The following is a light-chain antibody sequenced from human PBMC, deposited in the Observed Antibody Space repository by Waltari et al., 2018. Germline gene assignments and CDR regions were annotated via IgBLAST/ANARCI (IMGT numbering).Light chain of an antibody. J-gene: IGLJ2*01. CDR2: GNR. CDR1: STNIGADYD. V-gene: IGLV1-40*01. CDR3: QTYDRRLTGSRV. Sequence: QPVLTQPPSVSGAPGQRVTITCTGTSTNIGADYDVHWYQQFPATAPKLIIYGNRNRPSGVPDRVSGSKSGTSASLVITGLQAEDEADYYCQTYDRRLTGSRVFGGGTKLTVL.